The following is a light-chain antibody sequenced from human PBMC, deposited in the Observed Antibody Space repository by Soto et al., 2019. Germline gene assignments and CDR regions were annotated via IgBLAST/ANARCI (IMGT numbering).Light chain of an antibody. V-gene: IGKV3-20*01. J-gene: IGKJ4*01. CDR2: DAS. Sequence: EIVLTQSPGTLSLSPGERATLSCRASQSVSSNYLAWYQHKPGQAPRLLFYDASTRATGIPARFSGSGSGTEFTLTISRLEPEDFAVYYCQQFSSYPLTFGGGTKVDIK. CDR1: QSVSSNY. CDR3: QQFSSYPLT.